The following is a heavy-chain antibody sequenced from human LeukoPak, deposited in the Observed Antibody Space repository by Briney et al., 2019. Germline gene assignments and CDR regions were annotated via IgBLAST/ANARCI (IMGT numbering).Heavy chain of an antibody. V-gene: IGHV3-48*03. D-gene: IGHD1-26*01. Sequence: AGGSLRLSCAASGFTFSDYEMNWVRQAPGKGLEWVSYISSSGSTIYYADSVKGRFTISRDNAKNSLYLQMNSLRAEDTAVYYCARGGSYYGDKYYYYYYYMDVWGKGTTVTVSS. CDR1: GFTFSDYE. CDR2: ISSSGSTI. J-gene: IGHJ6*03. CDR3: ARGGSYYGDKYYYYYYYMDV.